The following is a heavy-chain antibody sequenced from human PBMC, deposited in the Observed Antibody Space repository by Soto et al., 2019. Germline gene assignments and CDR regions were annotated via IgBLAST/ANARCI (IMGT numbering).Heavy chain of an antibody. CDR1: GFTFNNFG. Sequence: GGSLRLSCAASGFTFNNFGMNWVRQAPGKGLEWVSYISISSSTIYYADSVKGRFTISGDNAKNSLYLQMNSLRAEDTAVYYCAREGDSSGWYNWFDPWGQGTLVTVSS. V-gene: IGHV3-48*01. J-gene: IGHJ5*02. D-gene: IGHD3-22*01. CDR3: AREGDSSGWYNWFDP. CDR2: ISISSSTI.